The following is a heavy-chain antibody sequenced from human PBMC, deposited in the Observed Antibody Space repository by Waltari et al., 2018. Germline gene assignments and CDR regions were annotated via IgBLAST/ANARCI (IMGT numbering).Heavy chain of an antibody. Sequence: QITLKESGPTLVKPTQTLTLTCTFSGFSLSTSGVGVGWIRPPPGKALEWLALIYWNDDKRYSPSLKSRLTITKDTSKNQVVLTMTNMDPVDTATYYCAHRRDYGDYVASFDYWGQGTLVTVSS. D-gene: IGHD4-17*01. V-gene: IGHV2-5*01. CDR2: IYWNDDK. CDR3: AHRRDYGDYVASFDY. CDR1: GFSLSTSGVG. J-gene: IGHJ4*02.